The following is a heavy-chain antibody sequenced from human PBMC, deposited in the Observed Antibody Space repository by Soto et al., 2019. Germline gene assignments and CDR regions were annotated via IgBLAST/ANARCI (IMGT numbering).Heavy chain of an antibody. Sequence: LRLSCAASGFTFSNYAMNWVRQAPGKGLEWVSGISDSGGNTYYADSVKGRFTISRDNSKNTLYLQMTSLGAEDTAVYHCAKDHFGSGSYRFDYWGQGTLVTVSS. V-gene: IGHV3-23*01. D-gene: IGHD3-10*01. CDR3: AKDHFGSGSYRFDY. CDR1: GFTFSNYA. CDR2: ISDSGGNT. J-gene: IGHJ4*02.